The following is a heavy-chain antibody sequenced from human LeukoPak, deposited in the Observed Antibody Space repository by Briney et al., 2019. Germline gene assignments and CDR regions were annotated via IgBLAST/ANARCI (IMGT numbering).Heavy chain of an antibody. V-gene: IGHV1-46*01. CDR2: INPSGGST. CDR1: GYTFTSYY. Sequence: ASVKVSCKASGYTFTSYYMHWVRQAPGRGLEWMGIINPSGGSTSYAQKFQGRVTMTRDTSTSTVYMELSSLRSEDTAVYYCARPYYDILTGPHDAFDIWGQGTMVTVSS. J-gene: IGHJ3*02. D-gene: IGHD3-9*01. CDR3: ARPYYDILTGPHDAFDI.